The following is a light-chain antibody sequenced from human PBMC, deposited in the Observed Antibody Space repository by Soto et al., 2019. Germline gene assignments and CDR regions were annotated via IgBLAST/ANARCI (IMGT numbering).Light chain of an antibody. J-gene: IGKJ1*01. CDR3: QQYNRYPT. V-gene: IGKV1-5*01. CDR2: DAS. CDR1: QSTNRW. Sequence: DIQMTQSPSTLSASVGDRVTITCRASQSTNRWLAWYQQKPGKAPKLLIYDASSLESGVPSRFSGSGSGTEFTLTISSLQPDDFATYYCQQYNRYPTFGQGTKVEIK.